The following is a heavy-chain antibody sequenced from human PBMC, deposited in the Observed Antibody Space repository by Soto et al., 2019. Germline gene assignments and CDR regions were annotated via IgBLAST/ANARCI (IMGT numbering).Heavy chain of an antibody. Sequence: QVQLVQSGAEVKKPGSSVKVSCKASGGSFNTYAISWVRQAPGQGLEWMGGIIPFFGKPNYARRLPDGVTGTADESTSPAYMVVSRLRSGETAVYYLAGGPLGMMLDHGMDVWGQGAPGNVSS. V-gene: IGHV1-69*12. D-gene: IGHD3-16*01. J-gene: IGHJ6*02. CDR2: IIPFFGKP. CDR3: AGGPLGMMLDHGMDV. CDR1: GGSFNTYA.